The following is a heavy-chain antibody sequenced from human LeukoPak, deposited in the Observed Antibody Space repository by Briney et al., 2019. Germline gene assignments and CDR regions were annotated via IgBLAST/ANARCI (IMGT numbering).Heavy chain of an antibody. Sequence: PGGSLRLSCAASGFTFSSYAMSWVRQAPGKGLEWVSAISGSGGSTYYADSAKGRFTISRDNFKNTVYLQMNSLRPGDTAIYYCAKGRTTYYFGSGSFDLDYWGQGNLVTVSS. CDR3: AKGRTTYYFGSGSFDLDY. CDR1: GFTFSSYA. CDR2: ISGSGGST. J-gene: IGHJ4*02. V-gene: IGHV3-23*01. D-gene: IGHD3-10*01.